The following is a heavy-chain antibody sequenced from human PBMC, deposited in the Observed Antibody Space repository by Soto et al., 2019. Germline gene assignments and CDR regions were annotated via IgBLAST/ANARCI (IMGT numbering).Heavy chain of an antibody. V-gene: IGHV3-53*04. CDR1: GFTVSSNY. J-gene: IGHJ6*03. CDR3: ARGGMTLYYYYYYMDV. CDR2: IYSGGST. D-gene: IGHD3-16*01. Sequence: EVQLVESGGGLVQPGGSLRLSCAASGFTVSSNYMSWVRQAPGKGLEWVSVIYSGGSTYYADSVKGRFTISRHNSKNTPYLQMNSLRAEDTAVYYCARGGMTLYYYYYYMDVWGKGTTVTVSS.